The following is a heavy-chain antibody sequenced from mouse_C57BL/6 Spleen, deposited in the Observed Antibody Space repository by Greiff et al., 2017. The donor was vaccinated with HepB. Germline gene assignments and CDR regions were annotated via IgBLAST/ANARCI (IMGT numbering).Heavy chain of an antibody. CDR2: IRSKSNNYAT. CDR3: GRKEGGGAMDY. CDR1: GFSFNTYA. J-gene: IGHJ4*01. Sequence: GGGLVQPKGSLKLSCAASGFSFNTYAMNWVRQAPGKGLEWVARIRSKSNNYATYYADSVKDRFTISRDDSESMLYLQMNNLKTEDTAMYYCGRKEGGGAMDYWGQGTSVTVSS. V-gene: IGHV10-1*01.